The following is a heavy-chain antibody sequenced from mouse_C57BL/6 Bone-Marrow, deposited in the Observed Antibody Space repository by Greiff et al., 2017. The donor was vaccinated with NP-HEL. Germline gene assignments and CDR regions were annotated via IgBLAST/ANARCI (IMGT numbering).Heavy chain of an antibody. Sequence: EVQLQQSGPELVKPGASVKIPCKASGYTFTDYNMDWVKQSHGKSLEWIGDINPNNGGTIYNQKFKGKATLTVDKSSSTAYMELRSLTSEDTAVYYCARSPRDAGRFAYWGQGTLVTVSA. V-gene: IGHV1-18*01. D-gene: IGHD3-3*01. J-gene: IGHJ3*01. CDR1: GYTFTDYN. CDR3: ARSPRDAGRFAY. CDR2: INPNNGGT.